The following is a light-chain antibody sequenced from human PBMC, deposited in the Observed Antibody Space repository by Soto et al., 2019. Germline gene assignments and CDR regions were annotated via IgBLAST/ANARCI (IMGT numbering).Light chain of an antibody. CDR1: SSDVGAYNY. CDR3: CSYAGSYTLI. V-gene: IGLV2-11*01. CDR2: DVT. Sequence: QSALTQPRSVSGSPGQSVTISCTGTSSDVGAYNYVSWHQQHPGKAPKLMIYDVTKRPSGVPDRFSGSKSGNTASLTISGLQAEDEADYYCCSYAGSYTLIFGGGTKLTVL. J-gene: IGLJ2*01.